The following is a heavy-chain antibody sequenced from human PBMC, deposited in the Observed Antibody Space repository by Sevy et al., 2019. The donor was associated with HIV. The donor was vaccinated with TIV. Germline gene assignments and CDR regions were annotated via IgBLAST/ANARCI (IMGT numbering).Heavy chain of an antibody. CDR2: IYYSGST. CDR3: ARRRVEDYYGSGTPPLVNGPFDI. V-gene: IGHV4-39*01. CDR1: GGSISNSDSY. D-gene: IGHD3-10*01. Sequence: SETLPLTCTVSGGSISNSDSYWGWIRQPPGKGLGWIGSIYYSGSTYYNPSLKSRVTLSVDTSKNQFSLKVNSVTAADTALYYCARRRVEDYYGSGTPPLVNGPFDIWGQGTMVTVSS. J-gene: IGHJ3*02.